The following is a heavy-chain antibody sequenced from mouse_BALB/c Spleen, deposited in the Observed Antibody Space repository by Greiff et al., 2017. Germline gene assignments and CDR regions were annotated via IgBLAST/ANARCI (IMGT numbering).Heavy chain of an antibody. J-gene: IGHJ3*01. Sequence: EVKLEESGGGLVQPGGSLRLSCATSGFTFTDYYMSWVRQPPGKALEWLGFIRNKANGYTTEYSASVKGRFTISRDNSQSILYLQMNTLRAEDSATYYCARDGNYVFAYWGQGTLVTVSA. D-gene: IGHD2-1*01. CDR3: ARDGNYVFAY. CDR2: IRNKANGYTT. V-gene: IGHV7-3*02. CDR1: GFTFTDYY.